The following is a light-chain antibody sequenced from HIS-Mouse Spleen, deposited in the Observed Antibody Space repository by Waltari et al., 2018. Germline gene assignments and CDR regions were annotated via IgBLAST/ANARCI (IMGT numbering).Light chain of an antibody. V-gene: IGLV1-47*01. CDR2: RNK. CDR3: AAWDDSLSGHVV. J-gene: IGLJ2*01. Sequence: QSVLTQPPSASGTPGQRVTISCSGSSSNIGRNYVYWYQQLPGTAPKLLIYRNKPGPAGVPARVSGSKSGTSASLAISGLRSEDEADYYCAAWDDSLSGHVVFGGGTKLTVL. CDR1: SSNIGRNY.